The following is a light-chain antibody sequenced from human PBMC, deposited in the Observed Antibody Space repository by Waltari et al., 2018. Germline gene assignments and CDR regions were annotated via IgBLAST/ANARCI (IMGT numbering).Light chain of an antibody. Sequence: QSALTQPASVSGSPGQSITISCTGTSRDVGSYILVSWYQQHPVKAPKLMIYEISKRPSGVSDRFSGSKSGNTASLTISGLQAEDEADYYCCSYAGGSAWVFGGGTKLTVL. CDR1: SRDVGSYIL. CDR2: EIS. J-gene: IGLJ3*02. CDR3: CSYAGGSAWV. V-gene: IGLV2-23*02.